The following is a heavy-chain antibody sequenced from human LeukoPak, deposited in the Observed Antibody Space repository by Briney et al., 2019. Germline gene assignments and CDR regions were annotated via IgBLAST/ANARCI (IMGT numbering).Heavy chain of an antibody. V-gene: IGHV1-18*01. D-gene: IGHD2-15*01. J-gene: IGHJ6*03. CDR2: ISTYNGNT. Sequence: ASVKVSCKASGYTFTNYGISWVRQAPGQGLEWMGWISTYNGNTNYAQKLQGRVTMTTDTSTSTAYMELRRLRSDDAAVYYCARDLGRYCSGGRCHYYSYYMDVWGKGTTVTVSS. CDR1: GYTFTNYG. CDR3: ARDLGRYCSGGRCHYYSYYMDV.